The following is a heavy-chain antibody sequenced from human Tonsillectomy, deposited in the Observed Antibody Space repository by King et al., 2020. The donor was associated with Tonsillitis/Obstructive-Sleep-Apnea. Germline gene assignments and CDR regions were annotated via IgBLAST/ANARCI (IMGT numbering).Heavy chain of an antibody. J-gene: IGHJ6*03. D-gene: IGHD3-16*01. CDR2: ISYDGSNK. CDR3: VKDPGGIYYYYYMDV. Sequence: VQLVESGGGVVQPGRSLRLSCAASGFTFSSYGMHWVRQAPGKGLEWVAVISYDGSNKYYADSVKGRFTISRDNSKNTLYLQMNSLRAEDTAVYYCVKDPGGIYYYYYMDVWGKGTTVTVSS. V-gene: IGHV3-30*18. CDR1: GFTFSSYG.